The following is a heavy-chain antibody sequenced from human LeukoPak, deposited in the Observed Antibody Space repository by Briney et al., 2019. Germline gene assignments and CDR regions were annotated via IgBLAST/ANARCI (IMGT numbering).Heavy chain of an antibody. J-gene: IGHJ4*02. CDR2: ISGSGGAT. CDR3: AKHPSLYYFGSGDYFDY. V-gene: IGHV3-23*01. CDR1: GFTFSSYS. D-gene: IGHD3-10*01. Sequence: PGGSLRLSCAASGFTFSSYSMNWVRQAPGKGLEWVSAISGSGGATYYADSVKGRFTISGDSSKNTLYLQMNSLRAEDTAVYYCAKHPSLYYFGSGDYFDYWGQGTLVTVSS.